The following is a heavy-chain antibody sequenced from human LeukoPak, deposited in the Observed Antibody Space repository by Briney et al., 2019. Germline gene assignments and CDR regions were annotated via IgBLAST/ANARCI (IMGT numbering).Heavy chain of an antibody. J-gene: IGHJ4*02. CDR2: IYYSGST. D-gene: IGHD2-21*02. CDR1: GGSISSYY. Sequence: PSETLSLTCTVSGGSISSYYWSWIRQPPGEGLEWIGYIYYSGSTNYNPSLKSRVTISVDTSKNQFSLKLSSVTAADTAVYYCARGVVVTPFDYWGQGTLATVSS. CDR3: ARGVVVTPFDY. V-gene: IGHV4-59*08.